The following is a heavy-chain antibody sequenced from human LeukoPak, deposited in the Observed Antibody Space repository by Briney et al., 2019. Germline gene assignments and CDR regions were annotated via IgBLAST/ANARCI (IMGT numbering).Heavy chain of an antibody. CDR1: GGSISSSSYY. J-gene: IGHJ3*02. CDR3: ARGLHDMVRGVIISPTAFDI. D-gene: IGHD3-10*01. CDR2: IYYSGST. V-gene: IGHV4-39*01. Sequence: SETLSLTCTVSGGSISSSSYYWGWIRQPPGKGLEWIGSIYYSGSTYYNPSLKSRVTISVDTSKNQFSLKLSSVTAADTAVYYCARGLHDMVRGVIISPTAFDIWGQGTMVTVSS.